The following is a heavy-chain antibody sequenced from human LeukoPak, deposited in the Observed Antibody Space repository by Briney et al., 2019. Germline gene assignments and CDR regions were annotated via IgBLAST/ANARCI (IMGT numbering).Heavy chain of an antibody. CDR1: GGSFSGYY. J-gene: IGHJ6*02. CDR2: INHSGST. V-gene: IGHV4-34*01. CDR3: ASLAAYYDFWSGYYEKISYGMDV. Sequence: SETLSLTCAVYGGSFSGYYWSWIRQPPGKGLEWIGEINHSGSTNYNPSLKGRVTISVDTSKNQFSLKLSSVTAADTAVYYCASLAAYYDFWSGYYEKISYGMDVWGQGTTVTVSS. D-gene: IGHD3-3*01.